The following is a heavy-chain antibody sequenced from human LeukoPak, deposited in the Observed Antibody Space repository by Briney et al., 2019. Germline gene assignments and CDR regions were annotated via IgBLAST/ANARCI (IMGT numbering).Heavy chain of an antibody. J-gene: IGHJ4*02. CDR3: ARYGAYGLIPFDY. CDR1: GGTFSSYA. V-gene: IGHV1-69*05. CDR2: IIPIFGTA. Sequence: ASVKVSCKAPGGTFSSYAISWVRQAPGQGLEWMGRIIPIFGTANYAQKFQGRVTITTDESTSTAYMELSSLRSEDTAVSYCARYGAYGLIPFDYCGEGKLVTVSP. D-gene: IGHD3-10*01.